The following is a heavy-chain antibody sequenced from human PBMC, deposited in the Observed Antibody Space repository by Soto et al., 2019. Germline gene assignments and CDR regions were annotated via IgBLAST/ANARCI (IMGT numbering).Heavy chain of an antibody. V-gene: IGHV3-48*03. D-gene: IGHD1-1*01. Sequence: EVQLVESGGGLVQPGGSLRLSCAASGFIFSSYEMNWVRQAPGKGLEWVSFISTSGSTIYYEDSVKCRFTISRDNAKNSLYMQMTSLSAEDTAVYYCERENCDYWGQGTLVTVSS. CDR3: ERENCDY. J-gene: IGHJ4*02. CDR1: GFIFSSYE. CDR2: ISTSGSTI.